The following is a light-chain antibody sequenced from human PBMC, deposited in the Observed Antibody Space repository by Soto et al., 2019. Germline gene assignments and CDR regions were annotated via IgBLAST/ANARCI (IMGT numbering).Light chain of an antibody. CDR1: SSDVGGYNY. CDR2: DVS. J-gene: IGLJ1*01. CDR3: SSYTTSNTRQIV. V-gene: IGLV2-14*03. Sequence: CALTQPASVSGSPGQSITISCTGTSSDVGGYNYVSWYQHHPGKAPKLMIFDVSNRPSGVSNRFSGSKSGNTASLTISGLQPEDEADYYCSSYTTSNTRQIVFGTGTKLTVL.